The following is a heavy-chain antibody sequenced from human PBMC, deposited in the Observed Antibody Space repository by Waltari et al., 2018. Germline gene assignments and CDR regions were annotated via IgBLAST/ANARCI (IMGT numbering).Heavy chain of an antibody. V-gene: IGHV1-24*01. D-gene: IGHD3-22*01. Sequence: QVQLVQSGAEVKKPGASVKVSCKVSGYTLTELSMHWVRQAHGKGLEWMGGFDPEDGETIYAQKFQGRVTMTEDTSTDTAYMELSSLRSEDTAVYYCATEIQGYYDSSGYYNVWGQGTLVTVSS. CDR1: GYTLTELS. J-gene: IGHJ4*02. CDR3: ATEIQGYYDSSGYYNV. CDR2: FDPEDGET.